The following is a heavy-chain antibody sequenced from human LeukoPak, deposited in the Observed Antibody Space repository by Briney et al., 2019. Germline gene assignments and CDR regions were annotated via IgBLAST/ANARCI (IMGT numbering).Heavy chain of an antibody. CDR1: GGSIRGYY. Sequence: SETLSLTCTVSGGSIRGYYWSWIRQPPGKGLDWIGYIYYSGSTNYNPSLKSRVTISLDTSKKQFSLKLRSVTAADTAVYYCGRDSRAAAPDYWGQGTLVTVSS. CDR2: IYYSGST. D-gene: IGHD6-25*01. V-gene: IGHV4-59*01. CDR3: GRDSRAAAPDY. J-gene: IGHJ4*02.